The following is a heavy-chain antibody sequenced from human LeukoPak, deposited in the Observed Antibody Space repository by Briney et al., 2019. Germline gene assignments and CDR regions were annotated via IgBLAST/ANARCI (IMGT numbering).Heavy chain of an antibody. J-gene: IGHJ4*02. CDR3: AKEVYYYGSGSYYSANYIDY. CDR1: GFTFSSYA. D-gene: IGHD3-10*01. V-gene: IGHV3-23*01. CDR2: ISAAGGIT. Sequence: PGGSLRLSCAASGFTFSSYAMSWVRQAPGKGLEWVSTISAAGGITYYADSVKGRFTISRDNSKNTLYLEMNSLRAEDTAVYYCAKEVYYYGSGSYYSANYIDYWGQGTLVTVSS.